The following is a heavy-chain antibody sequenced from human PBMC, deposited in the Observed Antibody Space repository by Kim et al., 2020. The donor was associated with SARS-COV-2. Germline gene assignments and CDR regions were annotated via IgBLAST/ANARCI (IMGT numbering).Heavy chain of an antibody. CDR2: RKQDGSXX. D-gene: IGHD2-2*01. J-gene: IGHJ5*02. Sequence: WVGSGFTFXPYGMGWVRQAPGKGLEXVGYRKQDGSXXSYXDSVKGRXXXSRDDAXXSVYLQMDSLXXEDTATXXXARKSSWXDLWGQGTLAT. V-gene: IGHV3-7*03. CDR1: GFTFXPYG. CDR3: ARKSSWXDL.